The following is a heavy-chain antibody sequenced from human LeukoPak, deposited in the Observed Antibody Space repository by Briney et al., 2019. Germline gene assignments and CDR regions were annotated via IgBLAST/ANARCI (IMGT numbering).Heavy chain of an antibody. CDR3: AREAMVRGVIITSGYYYMDV. D-gene: IGHD3-10*01. CDR2: ISAYNGNT. J-gene: IGHJ6*03. Sequence: ASVKVSCKTSGYTFTGYHMHWVRQAPGQGLEWLGWISAYNGNTNYAQKLQGRVTMTTDTSTSTAYMELRSLRSDDTAVYYCAREAMVRGVIITSGYYYMDVWGKGTTVTISS. CDR1: GYTFTGYH. V-gene: IGHV1-18*04.